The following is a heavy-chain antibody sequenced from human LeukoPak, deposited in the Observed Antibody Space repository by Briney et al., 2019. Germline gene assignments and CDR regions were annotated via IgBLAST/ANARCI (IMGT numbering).Heavy chain of an antibody. V-gene: IGHV3-30*02. J-gene: IGHJ4*02. CDR1: GFSFSSYW. CDR2: IRYDGRNK. D-gene: IGHD3-10*01. CDR3: ATAMVRGVIITSPTTDY. Sequence: GGSLRLSCVASGFSFSSYWMSWVRQAPGKGLEGVAFIRYDGRNKYYADSVKGRFTISRDNSKNTLYLQMNSLRAEDTAVYYCATAMVRGVIITSPTTDYWGQGTLVTVSS.